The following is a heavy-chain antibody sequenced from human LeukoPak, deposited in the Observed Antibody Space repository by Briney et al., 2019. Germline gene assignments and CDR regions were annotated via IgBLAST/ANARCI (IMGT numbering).Heavy chain of an antibody. CDR2: INGDGSST. D-gene: IGHD2-2*01. CDR1: GFTFSSYW. J-gene: IGHJ4*02. CDR3: VMVVVPAADYYFDY. Sequence: GGSLRLSCAASGFTFSSYWMHWVRQAPGKGLVWVSRINGDGSSTSYADSVKGRFTISRDNAKNTLYLQMNSLRAEDTAVYYCVMVVVPAADYYFDYWGQGTLVTVSS. V-gene: IGHV3-74*01.